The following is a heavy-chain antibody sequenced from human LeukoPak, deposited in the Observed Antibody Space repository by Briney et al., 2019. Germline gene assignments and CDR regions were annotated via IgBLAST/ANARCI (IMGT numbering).Heavy chain of an antibody. CDR2: FDPEDGET. CDR3: ARDSYYYDSSGQNRYYFDY. Sequence: WASVKVSCKVSGYTLTELSMHWVRQAPGKGLEWMGGFDPEDGETIYAQKFQGRVTITADKSTSTAYMELSSLRSEDTAVYYCARDSYYYDSSGQNRYYFDYWGQGTLVTVSS. D-gene: IGHD3-22*01. J-gene: IGHJ4*02. CDR1: GYTLTELS. V-gene: IGHV1-24*01.